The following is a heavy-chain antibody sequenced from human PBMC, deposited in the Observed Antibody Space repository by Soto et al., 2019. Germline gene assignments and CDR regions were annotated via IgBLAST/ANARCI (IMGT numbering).Heavy chain of an antibody. V-gene: IGHV3-23*01. D-gene: IGHD6-13*01. CDR2: ISGSGGST. CDR3: AKEGIAAAGRYYYYGMDV. J-gene: IGHJ6*02. CDR1: GLTFSSYA. Sequence: GGSLRLSCAASGLTFSSYAMSWVRQAPGKGLEWVSAISGSGGSTYYADSVKGRFTISRDNSKNTLYLQMNSLRAEDTAVYYCAKEGIAAAGRYYYYGMDVWGQGTTVTVSS.